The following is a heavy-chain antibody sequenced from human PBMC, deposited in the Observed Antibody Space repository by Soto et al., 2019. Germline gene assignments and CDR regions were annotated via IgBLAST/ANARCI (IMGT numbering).Heavy chain of an antibody. D-gene: IGHD3-10*01. CDR1: GASVSSDNW. J-gene: IGHJ4*02. V-gene: IGHV4-4*02. Sequence: QVKLQESGPGLVKPSGTLSLTCAVSGASVSSDNWWSWVRQPPGKGLEWIGEIYHSGSSNYNPSLKSRATISVDKSKNQFSLSLSSVTAADTAVYYCARASASVMLRGVIINWGQGTLVSVSS. CDR3: ARASASVMLRGVIIN. CDR2: IYHSGSS.